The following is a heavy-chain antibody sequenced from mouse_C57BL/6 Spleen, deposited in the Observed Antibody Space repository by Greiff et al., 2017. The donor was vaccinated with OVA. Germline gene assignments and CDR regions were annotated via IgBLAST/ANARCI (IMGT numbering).Heavy chain of an antibody. V-gene: IGHV1-52*01. D-gene: IGHD2-4*01. CDR3: ARSKEHYEGFAY. J-gene: IGHJ3*01. CDR2: IDPSDSEP. CDR1: GYTFTSYW. Sequence: VQLQQPGAELVRPGSSVKLSCKASGYTFTSYWMHWVKQRPIQGLEWIGNIDPSDSEPHYNQKFKDKATLTVDKSSSTASMLLSSLTSEDSAVYYCARSKEHYEGFAYWGQGTLVTVSA.